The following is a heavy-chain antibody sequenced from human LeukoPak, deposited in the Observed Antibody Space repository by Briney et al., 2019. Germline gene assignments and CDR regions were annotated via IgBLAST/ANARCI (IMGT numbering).Heavy chain of an antibody. CDR1: GFTFNDYA. Sequence: GGSLRLSCAASGFTFNDYAMHWVRQAPGRGLEWVSGISWNSGSIGYADSVKGRFTISRDNAKNSLYLQMNSLRAEDTALYYCAKDIGRGYDILTGVDYWGQGTLVTVSS. J-gene: IGHJ4*02. V-gene: IGHV3-9*01. CDR3: AKDIGRGYDILTGVDY. D-gene: IGHD3-9*01. CDR2: ISWNSGSI.